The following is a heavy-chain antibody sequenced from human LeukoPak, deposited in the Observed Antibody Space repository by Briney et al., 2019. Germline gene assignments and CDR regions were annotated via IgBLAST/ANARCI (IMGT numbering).Heavy chain of an antibody. V-gene: IGHV4-4*02. Sequence: SETLSLTCAVSGGSISSSNWWSWVRQPPGKGLEWMGEIYHSGGTNYNPSLKSRVTISVDKSKNQFPLKLSSVPAADTAVYYCALSISRPNAFDIWGQGTMVTVSS. J-gene: IGHJ3*02. CDR2: IYHSGGT. D-gene: IGHD2-2*01. CDR3: ALSISRPNAFDI. CDR1: GGSISSSNW.